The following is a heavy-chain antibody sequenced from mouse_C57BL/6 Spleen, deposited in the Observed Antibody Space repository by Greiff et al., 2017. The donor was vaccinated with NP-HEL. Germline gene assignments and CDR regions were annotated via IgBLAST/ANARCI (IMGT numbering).Heavy chain of an antibody. CDR3: AIYGSSYWYFDV. J-gene: IGHJ1*03. CDR2: IYPGDGDT. D-gene: IGHD1-1*01. CDR1: GYAFSSYW. V-gene: IGHV1-80*01. Sequence: QVQLQQSGAELVKPGASVKISCKASGYAFSSYWLNWVKQRPGKGLEWIGQIYPGDGDTNYNGKFKGKATLTADKSSSTAYMQLSSLTSEDSAVYFCAIYGSSYWYFDVWGTGTTVTVSS.